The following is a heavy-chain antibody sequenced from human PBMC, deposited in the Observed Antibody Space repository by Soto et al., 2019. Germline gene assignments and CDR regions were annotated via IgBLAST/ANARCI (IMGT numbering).Heavy chain of an antibody. CDR1: GYTFSDTH. Sequence: QVQLVQSGAEVKKPGASVKVSCKASGYTFSDTHIHWVRQAPGQGPEWMGWINPKSGGANFAQKFRGRVILTRDTSISTAYMELTNLRSDDTAFYYCARVMRVDWYYFDYWGQGTLVTVSS. V-gene: IGHV1-2*02. D-gene: IGHD3-16*01. J-gene: IGHJ4*02. CDR2: INPKSGGA. CDR3: ARVMRVDWYYFDY.